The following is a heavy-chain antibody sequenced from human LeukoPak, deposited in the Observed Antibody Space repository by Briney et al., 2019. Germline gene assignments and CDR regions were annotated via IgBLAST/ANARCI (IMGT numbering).Heavy chain of an antibody. J-gene: IGHJ4*02. CDR3: ARRITGTRSPFFDY. Sequence: PGGSLRLSCAASGFTFSSYSMNWVRQAPGKGLEWVSYISSSSSTIYYADSVKGRFTISRDNAKNSLYLQMNSLRDEDTAVYYCARRITGTRSPFFDYWGQGTLVTVSS. CDR2: ISSSSSTI. CDR1: GFTFSSYS. V-gene: IGHV3-48*02. D-gene: IGHD1-20*01.